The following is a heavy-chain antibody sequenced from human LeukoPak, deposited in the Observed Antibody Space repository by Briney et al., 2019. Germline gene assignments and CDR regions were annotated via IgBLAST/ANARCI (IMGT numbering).Heavy chain of an antibody. CDR2: IIPIFGTA. CDR3: AGNYDILTGHSNWFDP. D-gene: IGHD3-9*01. J-gene: IGHJ5*02. Sequence: HWASVKVSCKASGGTFSSYAISWVRQAPGQGLEWMGGIIPIFGTANYAQKFQGRVTITTDESTSTAYMELSSLRSEDTAVYYCAGNYDILTGHSNWFDPWGQGTLVTVSS. CDR1: GGTFSSYA. V-gene: IGHV1-69*05.